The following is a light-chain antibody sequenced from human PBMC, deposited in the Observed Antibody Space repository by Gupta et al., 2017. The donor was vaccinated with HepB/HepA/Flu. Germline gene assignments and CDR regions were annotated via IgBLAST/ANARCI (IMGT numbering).Light chain of an antibody. CDR2: GAS. V-gene: IGKV3-20*01. Sequence: IVLTQSPGTLSLSPGERATLSCRASQSVSSSYLAWYQQKPGQAPRLLIDGASSRATGIPDRFSGSGSGTDFTLTISRLEPEDFAVYYCQQYGSSPLWTFGQGTKVEIK. J-gene: IGKJ1*01. CDR1: QSVSSSY. CDR3: QQYGSSPLWT.